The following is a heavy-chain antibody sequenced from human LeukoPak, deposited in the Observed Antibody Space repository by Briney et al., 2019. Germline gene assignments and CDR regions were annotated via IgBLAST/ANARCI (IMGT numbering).Heavy chain of an antibody. Sequence: PGGSLRLSCSASELLNVSAMIWFRQAPGMGLEWVASIISSGSNMYYADSVKGRFIISRDNAKKTLSLEMNSLTSHDTAIYYCARSALGVWADKYHMD. CDR2: IISSGSNM. CDR1: ELLNVSA. J-gene: IGHJ6*03. V-gene: IGHV3-23*01. CDR3: ARSALGVWADKYHMD. D-gene: IGHD3-16*01.